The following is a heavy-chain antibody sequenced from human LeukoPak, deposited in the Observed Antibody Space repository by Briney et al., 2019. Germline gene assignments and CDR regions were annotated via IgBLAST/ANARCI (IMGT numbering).Heavy chain of an antibody. J-gene: IGHJ3*02. Sequence: PGGSLRLSCAASGFTFSSYGMHWVRQAPGKGLEWVSVISGSGAATHYADSVKGRCTISRDNSKNMLYLQMNSLRAEDTALYYCAKGGVGVEVVAATSFVFDMWGQGTVVTVSS. V-gene: IGHV3-23*01. CDR3: AKGGVGVEVVAATSFVFDM. CDR1: GFTFSSYG. CDR2: ISGSGAAT. D-gene: IGHD2-15*01.